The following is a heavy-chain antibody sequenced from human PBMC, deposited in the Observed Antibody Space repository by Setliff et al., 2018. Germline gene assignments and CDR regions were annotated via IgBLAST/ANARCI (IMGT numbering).Heavy chain of an antibody. CDR3: ARQAISGSDAFDI. V-gene: IGHV5-51*01. D-gene: IGHD3-3*01. J-gene: IGHJ3*02. CDR1: GYSFPSYW. Sequence: PGESLKISCKASGYSFPSYWIGWVRQVPGKSLEWMGIIYPGDSDTRYSPSFQGQVTISADKSIRIAYLQWSSLKASDTAMYYCARQAISGSDAFDIWGQGTLVTVSS. CDR2: IYPGDSDT.